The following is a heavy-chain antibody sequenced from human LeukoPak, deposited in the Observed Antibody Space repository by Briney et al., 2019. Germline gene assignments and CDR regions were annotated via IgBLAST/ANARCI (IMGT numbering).Heavy chain of an antibody. V-gene: IGHV3-23*01. Sequence: GGSLRLSCAASGFTFSNYVMSWVRQAPGKGLEWVSDNSGSGGSTYYADSVKGRFTISRDNSKSTMYLQMNSPRAEDTAVYYCAKSRARREGNGGSMDYWGQGPLVTVSS. CDR2: NSGSGGST. CDR3: AKSRARREGNGGSMDY. D-gene: IGHD2-15*01. CDR1: GFTFSNYV. J-gene: IGHJ4*02.